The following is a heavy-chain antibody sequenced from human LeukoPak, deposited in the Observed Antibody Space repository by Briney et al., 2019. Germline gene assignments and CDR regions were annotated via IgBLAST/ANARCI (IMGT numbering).Heavy chain of an antibody. CDR2: IWYDGSNK. CDR3: AVGGTRREYFDY. Sequence: GRSLRLSCAASGFTFSSYGMHWVRQAPGKGLEWVAVIWYDGSNKYYAGSVKGRFTISRDNSKNTLYLQMNSLRAEDTAVYYCAVGGTRREYFDYWGQGTLVTVSS. V-gene: IGHV3-33*01. CDR1: GFTFSSYG. J-gene: IGHJ4*02. D-gene: IGHD2-15*01.